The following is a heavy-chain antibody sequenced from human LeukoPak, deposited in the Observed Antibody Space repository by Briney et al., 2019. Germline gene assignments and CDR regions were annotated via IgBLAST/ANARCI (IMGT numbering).Heavy chain of an antibody. Sequence: SETLSLTCAVSGGSISSSNWWSWIRQPPGKGLEWIGSIYYSGSTYYNPPLKSRVTISVDMSKNQFSLKLSSVTAADTAVYYCARCDSYGLRYYFDYWGQGTQVTVSS. D-gene: IGHD5-18*01. V-gene: IGHV4-4*02. CDR1: GGSISSSNW. J-gene: IGHJ4*02. CDR2: IYYSGST. CDR3: ARCDSYGLRYYFDY.